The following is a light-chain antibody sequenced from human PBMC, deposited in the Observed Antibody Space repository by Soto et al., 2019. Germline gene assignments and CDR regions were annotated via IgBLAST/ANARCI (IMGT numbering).Light chain of an antibody. CDR3: SSYGGSNNLV. V-gene: IGLV2-8*01. J-gene: IGLJ1*01. CDR1: SSDVGGYNY. Sequence: QSVLTQPPSASGSPGQSVSISCTGTSSDVGGYNYVSWFQQHPGKAPKLIIHEVNQRPSGVPDRFSGSKSGNTASLTVSGLRAEDEAEYYCSSYGGSNNLVFGTGTKLTVL. CDR2: EVN.